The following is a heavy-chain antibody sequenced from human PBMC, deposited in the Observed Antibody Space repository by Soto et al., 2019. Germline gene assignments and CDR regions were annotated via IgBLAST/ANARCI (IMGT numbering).Heavy chain of an antibody. CDR1: GYTFTGYY. CDR3: ARDVNVDTAMDV. Sequence: ASVKVSCKASGYTFTGYYMHWVRQAPGQGLEWMGWINPNSDSTTYAQNFQGRVTMTRDTSISTAYMELSRLRSDDTAVYYCARDVNVDTAMDVWGQGTTVTVSS. V-gene: IGHV1-2*02. J-gene: IGHJ6*02. CDR2: INPNSDST. D-gene: IGHD5-18*01.